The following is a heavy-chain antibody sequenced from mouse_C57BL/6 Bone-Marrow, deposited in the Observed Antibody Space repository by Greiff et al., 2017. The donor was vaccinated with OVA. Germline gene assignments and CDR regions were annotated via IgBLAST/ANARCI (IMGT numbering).Heavy chain of an antibody. CDR1: GYTFTSYG. CDR2: IYPRSGNT. Sequence: VQLQESGAELARPGASVKLSCKASGYTFTSYGISWVKQRTGQGLEWIGEIYPRSGNTYYNEKFKGKATLTADKSSSTAYMELRSLTSEDSAVYFCARAYGSSYGAMDYWGQGTSVTVSS. CDR3: ARAYGSSYGAMDY. J-gene: IGHJ4*01. D-gene: IGHD1-1*01. V-gene: IGHV1-81*01.